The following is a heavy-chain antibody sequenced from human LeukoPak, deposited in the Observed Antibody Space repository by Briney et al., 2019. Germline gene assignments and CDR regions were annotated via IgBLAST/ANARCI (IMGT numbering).Heavy chain of an antibody. J-gene: IGHJ6*03. V-gene: IGHV3-23*01. D-gene: IGHD5-12*01. CDR3: AKDRVATNYYYYYMDV. CDR2: ISGSGGST. Sequence: PGGSLRLSCAASGFTFSSYAMSWVRQAPGKGLEWVSAISGSGGSTYYADSVKGRFTISRDNSKNTLYLQMNSLRAEDTAVYYCAKDRVATNYYYYYMDVWGKGTTVTISS. CDR1: GFTFSSYA.